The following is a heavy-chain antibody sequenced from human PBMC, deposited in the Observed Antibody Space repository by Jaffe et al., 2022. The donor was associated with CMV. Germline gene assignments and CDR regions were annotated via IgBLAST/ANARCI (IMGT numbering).Heavy chain of an antibody. CDR2: INHSGST. V-gene: IGHV4-34*01. CDR3: ARGPSTRIATLFKRQTLGFGRFDP. Sequence: QVQLQQWGAGLLKPSETLSLTCAVYGGSFSGYYWSWIRQPPGKGLEWIGEINHSGSTNYNPSLKSRVTISVDTSKNQFSLKLSSVTAADTAVYYCARGPSTRIATLFKRQTLGFGRFDPWGQGTLVTVSS. D-gene: IGHD3-10*01. J-gene: IGHJ5*02. CDR1: GGSFSGYY.